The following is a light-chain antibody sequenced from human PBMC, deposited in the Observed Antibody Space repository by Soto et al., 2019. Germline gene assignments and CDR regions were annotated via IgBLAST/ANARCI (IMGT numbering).Light chain of an antibody. CDR2: DAS. J-gene: IGKJ1*01. Sequence: EIVLTQSPVTLSLSPGEGATLSCRASQSVGTYLAWYQHKPGQAPRLLIYDASNRATGIPDRFSGSGSGTDFTLTISRLEPEDFAVYYCQQYDRSPWTFGQGTKVDIK. CDR1: QSVGTY. CDR3: QQYDRSPWT. V-gene: IGKV3-20*01.